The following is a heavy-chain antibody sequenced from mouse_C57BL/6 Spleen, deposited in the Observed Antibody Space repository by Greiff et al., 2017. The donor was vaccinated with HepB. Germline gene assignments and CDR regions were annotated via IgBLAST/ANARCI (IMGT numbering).Heavy chain of an antibody. CDR1: GYSFTGYY. CDR3: ASPSYYGSAWFAY. D-gene: IGHD1-1*01. Sequence: EVQLQQSGPELVKPGASVKISCKASGYSFTGYYMNWVKQSPEKSLEWIGEINPSTGGTTYNQKFKAKATLTVDKSSSTAYMQLKSLTSEDSAVYYCASPSYYGSAWFAYWGQGTLVTVSA. CDR2: INPSTGGT. V-gene: IGHV1-42*01. J-gene: IGHJ3*01.